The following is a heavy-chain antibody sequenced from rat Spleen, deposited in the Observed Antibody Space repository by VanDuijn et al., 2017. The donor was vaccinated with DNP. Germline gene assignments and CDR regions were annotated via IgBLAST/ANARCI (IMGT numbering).Heavy chain of an antibody. CDR1: GFTFSDYA. J-gene: IGHJ2*01. D-gene: IGHD1-9*01. Sequence: EVQLVESGGGLVQPGRSLKLSCAASGFTFSDYAMAWVRQSPKKGLEWVATIIYDGSSTFYRDSVKGRFTISRDNAKSTLYLPMDSLRSEETATYFCATPAYYAYKGDFWGQGVMVAVSS. CDR2: IIYDGSST. V-gene: IGHV5S10*01. CDR3: ATPAYYAYKGDF.